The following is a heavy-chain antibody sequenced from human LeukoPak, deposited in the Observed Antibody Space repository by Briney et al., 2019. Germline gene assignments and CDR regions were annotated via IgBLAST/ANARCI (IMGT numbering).Heavy chain of an antibody. V-gene: IGHV3-23*01. D-gene: IGHD1-26*01. CDR2: ISGSGGST. J-gene: IGHJ4*02. CDR3: AKGTVGATNVGDYFDY. CDR1: GFTFSSCA. Sequence: GGSLRLSCAASGFTFSSCAMSWVRQALGKGLEWVSAISGSGGSTYYADSVKGRLTISRDNSKNTLYLQMNSLRAEDTAVYYCAKGTVGATNVGDYFDYWGQGTLVTVSS.